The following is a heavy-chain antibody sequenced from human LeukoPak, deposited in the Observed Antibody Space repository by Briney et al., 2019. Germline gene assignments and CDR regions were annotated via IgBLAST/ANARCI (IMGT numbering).Heavy chain of an antibody. D-gene: IGHD6-13*01. J-gene: IGHJ6*03. CDR3: ARGQQLVAYYYYYYYMDV. V-gene: IGHV1-2*02. Sequence: ASVKVSCKASGNTFTGYYMHWVRQAPGQGLEWMGWINPNSGGTNYAQKFQGRVTMTRDTPISTVYMELSRLRSDDTAVYYCARGQQLVAYYYYYYYMDVWGKGTTVTVSS. CDR2: INPNSGGT. CDR1: GNTFTGYY.